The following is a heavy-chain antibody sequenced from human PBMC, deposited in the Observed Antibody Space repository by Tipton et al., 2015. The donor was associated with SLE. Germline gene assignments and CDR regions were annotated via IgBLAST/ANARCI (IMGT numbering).Heavy chain of an antibody. J-gene: IGHJ4*02. D-gene: IGHD4/OR15-4a*01. CDR3: ARADEYGDRYYIDY. V-gene: IGHV3-7*01. CDR1: GFTFSTYA. CDR2: IKHDGREK. Sequence: SLRLSCAGSGFTFSTYALHWVRQAPGKGLEWVANIKHDGREKYYVDSVKGRFTISRDNAKNSLYLQMNSLRVEDTAVYYCARADEYGDRYYIDYWGQGTLVTVSA.